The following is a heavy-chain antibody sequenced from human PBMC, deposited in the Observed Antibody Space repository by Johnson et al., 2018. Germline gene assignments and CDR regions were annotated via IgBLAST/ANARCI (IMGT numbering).Heavy chain of an antibody. Sequence: VQLVQSGGGLVQPGRSLRLSCAASGFTFDDYAMHWVRQAPGKGLEWVSGISWNGGSTGYADSVKGRFTISRDNAKNSLHLQRNSLRAEDTALYYCAARWAVGAFDIWGQGTMVTVSS. CDR2: ISWNGGST. D-gene: IGHD1-26*01. CDR1: GFTFDDYA. J-gene: IGHJ3*02. V-gene: IGHV3-9*01. CDR3: AARWAVGAFDI.